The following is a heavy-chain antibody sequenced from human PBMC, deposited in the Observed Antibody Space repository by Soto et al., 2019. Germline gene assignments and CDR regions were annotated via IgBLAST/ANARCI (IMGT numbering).Heavy chain of an antibody. D-gene: IGHD3-22*01. CDR2: INAASGDT. CDR3: ARGPAGFYDSTGYFPYYCDY. V-gene: IGHV1-3*01. Sequence: ASVKVSCKASGYSITAYTIHWVRQAPGQRLEWMGWINAASGDTKYSQRFQGRVTVARDTSASTAYMELSSLRSEDTAIYYCARGPAGFYDSTGYFPYYCDYWGQGTPVTVSS. J-gene: IGHJ4*02. CDR1: GYSITAYT.